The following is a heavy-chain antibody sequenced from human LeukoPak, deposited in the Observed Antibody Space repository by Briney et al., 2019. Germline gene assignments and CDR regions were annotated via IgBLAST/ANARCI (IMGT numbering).Heavy chain of an antibody. CDR2: INPNSGGT. J-gene: IGHJ1*01. D-gene: IGHD3-22*01. CDR3: ARGSYDSSDFEYFHH. CDR1: GDTFTGNY. Sequence: GASVKVSCKASGDTFTGNYMHWLRQAPGQGLQWMGWINPNSGGTNYAQKFQGRVTMTRDTSISTAYMELNRLRSDDTAVYYCARGSYDSSDFEYFHHWGQGTLVTVSS. V-gene: IGHV1-2*02.